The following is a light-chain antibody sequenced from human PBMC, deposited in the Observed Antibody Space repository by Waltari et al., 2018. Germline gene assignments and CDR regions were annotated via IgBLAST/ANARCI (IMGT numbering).Light chain of an antibody. CDR3: CSYTSSSTFV. CDR2: DVN. V-gene: IGLV2-14*01. J-gene: IGLJ1*01. CDR1: SSDVGGYDY. Sequence: QSALTQPASVSGSPGQSITISCTGTSSDVGGYDYVSWYQHHPGKAPKFMIYDVNNRASGVSNRFSGSKSGNTASLTISGLQAEDEAYYYCCSYTSSSTFVFGTGTKVSVL.